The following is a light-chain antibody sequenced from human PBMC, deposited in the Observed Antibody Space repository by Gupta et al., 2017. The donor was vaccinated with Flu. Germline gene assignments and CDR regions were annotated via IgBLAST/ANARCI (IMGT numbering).Light chain of an antibody. CDR1: SSDVGGYNY. CDR3: SSDTSSITLV. J-gene: IGLJ2*01. CDR2: EVS. V-gene: IGLV2-14*01. Sequence: TGTSSDVGGYNYVSWYQQHPGKAPKLMLYEVSQRPSGVSNRFSGSKSGNTASLTISGLQAEDEADYYCSSDTSSITLVFGGGNKLTVL.